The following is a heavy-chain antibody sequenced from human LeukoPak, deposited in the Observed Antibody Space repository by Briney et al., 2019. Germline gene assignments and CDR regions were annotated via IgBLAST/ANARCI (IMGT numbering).Heavy chain of an antibody. Sequence: GGSLRLSCAASGFTFSSYSMNWVRQAPGKGLEWVSYISSSSSTIYYADSVKGRFTISRDNAKNSLYLQMNSLRAEDTAVYYCAKAYFGILTDPFDYWGQGTLVTVSS. J-gene: IGHJ4*02. CDR3: AKAYFGILTDPFDY. CDR1: GFTFSSYS. D-gene: IGHD3-9*01. V-gene: IGHV3-48*04. CDR2: ISSSSSTI.